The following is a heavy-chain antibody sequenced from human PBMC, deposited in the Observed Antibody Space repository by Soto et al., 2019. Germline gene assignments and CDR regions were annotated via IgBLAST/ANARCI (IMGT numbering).Heavy chain of an antibody. CDR2: IDPSDSYT. Sequence: GESLKISCKGSGYSFTSYWISWVRQMPGKGLEWMGRIDPSDSYTNYSPSFQGHVTISADKSISTAYLQWSSLKASDTAMYYCARHAGDCSSTSCPALDVWGQGPTVTAP. CDR1: GYSFTSYW. CDR3: ARHAGDCSSTSCPALDV. J-gene: IGHJ6*02. D-gene: IGHD2-2*01. V-gene: IGHV5-10-1*01.